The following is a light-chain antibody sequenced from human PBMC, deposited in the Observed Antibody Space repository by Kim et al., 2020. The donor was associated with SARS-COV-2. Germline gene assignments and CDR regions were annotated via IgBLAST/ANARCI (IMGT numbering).Light chain of an antibody. Sequence: DIQMTQSPSTLSASVGDRVTITCRASQNINIYLAWYQQKPGKAPSLKIYDASILESGVPSRFSGSGSGTEFTLTISSLQPDDFATYYCQEYKSDSWTFGQGTKVEIK. J-gene: IGKJ1*01. CDR1: QNINIY. CDR3: QEYKSDSWT. V-gene: IGKV1-5*01. CDR2: DAS.